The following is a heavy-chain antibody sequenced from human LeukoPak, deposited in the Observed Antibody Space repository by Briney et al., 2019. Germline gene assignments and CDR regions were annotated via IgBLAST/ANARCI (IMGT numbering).Heavy chain of an antibody. V-gene: IGHV1-2*02. D-gene: IGHD3-10*01. J-gene: IGHJ5*02. CDR3: AGDSGGYPLLVWFDP. Sequence: GASVKVSCKASGYTFTGYYMHWVRQAPGQGLEWMGWINPNSGGTNYARKFQGRVTMTRDTSISTAYMELSRLRSDDTAVYYCAGDSGGYPLLVWFDPWGQGTLVTVSS. CDR1: GYTFTGYY. CDR2: INPNSGGT.